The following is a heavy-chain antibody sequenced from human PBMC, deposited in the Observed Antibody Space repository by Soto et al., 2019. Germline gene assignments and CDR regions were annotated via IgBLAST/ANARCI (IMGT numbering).Heavy chain of an antibody. CDR3: AKSAPMDAGDKYYYDF. V-gene: IGHV1-69*13. J-gene: IGHJ4*02. CDR1: GGTFSTFG. D-gene: IGHD4-17*01. CDR2: IIPFFGTA. Sequence: SVKVSCKASGGTFSTFGISWVRQAPGQGLEWMGGIIPFFGTARYSQKSEDRITITADESTNTVYMDLRSLTSEDTAIYYCAKSAPMDAGDKYYYDFWGQGALVTVSS.